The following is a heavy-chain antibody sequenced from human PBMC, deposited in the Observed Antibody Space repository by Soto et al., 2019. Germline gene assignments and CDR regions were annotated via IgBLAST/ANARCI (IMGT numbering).Heavy chain of an antibody. D-gene: IGHD2-21*02. V-gene: IGHV1-69*01. CDR3: ARDGNIPYCGGDCSEGAFDI. J-gene: IGHJ3*02. Sequence: QVQLVQSGAEVKKPGSSVKVSCKASGGTFSSYAISWVRQAPGQGLEWMGGIIPIFGTANYAQKFQGRVTITADESTSTAYMELSSLRSEDTAVYYCARDGNIPYCGGDCSEGAFDIWGQGTMVTVSS. CDR1: GGTFSSYA. CDR2: IIPIFGTA.